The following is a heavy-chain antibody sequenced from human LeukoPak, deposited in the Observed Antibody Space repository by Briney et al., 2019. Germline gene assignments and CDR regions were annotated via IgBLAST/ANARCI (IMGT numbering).Heavy chain of an antibody. Sequence: SETLSLTCTVSGGSISIYYWSWIRQPPGKGLEWIGYIYSSGSTNYNPSLKSRVTISVHTSKNQFSLKLSSVTAADTAVYYCARVGGSSHFDYWGQGTLVTVSS. CDR1: GGSISIYY. D-gene: IGHD6-6*01. CDR2: IYSSGST. V-gene: IGHV4-59*01. J-gene: IGHJ4*02. CDR3: ARVGGSSHFDY.